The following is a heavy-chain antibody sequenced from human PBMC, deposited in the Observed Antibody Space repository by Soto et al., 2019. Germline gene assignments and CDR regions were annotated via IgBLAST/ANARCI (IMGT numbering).Heavy chain of an antibody. CDR1: GFAFSRYG. J-gene: IGHJ3*02. CDR2: IPDDGTYQ. CDR3: VRDDDLDANGFDI. Sequence: QEQLVESGGGVVQPGRSLRLSCAASGFAFSRYGMNWVRQAPGKGLEWVAVIPDDGTYQYYTDSVKDRFTISRDNSKGTLYLQMNYLRAEDTAVYYCVRDDDLDANGFDIWGQGTLVTVSS. D-gene: IGHD1-1*01. V-gene: IGHV3-33*05.